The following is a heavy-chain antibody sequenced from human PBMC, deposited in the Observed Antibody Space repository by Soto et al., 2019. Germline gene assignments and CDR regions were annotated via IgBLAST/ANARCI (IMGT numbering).Heavy chain of an antibody. J-gene: IGHJ3*02. D-gene: IGHD3-22*01. CDR3: ARDLGYYDSSGYYFDAFDI. CDR1: GDRVSRNSAA. V-gene: IGHV6-1*01. CDR2: TYYRSKWYN. Sequence: SQTPSLSCSIAGDRVSRNSAAWYWIRQSPSRGLEWLGRTYYRSKWYNDYAVSVKSRITINPDTSKNQFSLQLNSVTPEDTAVYYCARDLGYYDSSGYYFDAFDIWGQGTMVTLSS.